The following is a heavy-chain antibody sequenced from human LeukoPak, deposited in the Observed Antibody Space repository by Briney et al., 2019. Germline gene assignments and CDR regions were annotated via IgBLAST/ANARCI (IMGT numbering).Heavy chain of an antibody. CDR2: ISSTSSYI. Sequence: RGSLRHSCSASGFNFSSHRMNWVRQAPGKGLEWVSSISSTSSYIYYADPVKGRLTISTDNAKNSLYLQMSSLRAEDTTVYYCARGSGGQQLIRGYYYMDVWGKGTTVTVSS. CDR1: GFNFSSHR. V-gene: IGHV3-21*01. CDR3: ARGSGGQQLIRGYYYMDV. J-gene: IGHJ6*03. D-gene: IGHD6-6*01.